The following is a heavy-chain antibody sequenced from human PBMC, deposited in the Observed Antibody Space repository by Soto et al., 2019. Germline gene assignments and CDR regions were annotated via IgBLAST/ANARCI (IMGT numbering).Heavy chain of an antibody. CDR3: ARDRGYCSGGSCYSSAFDI. Sequence: PSETLSLTCTVSGGSISSYYWSWIRQPPGKGLEWIGYIYYSGSTNYNPPLKSRVTISVDTSKDQFSLKLSSVTAADTAVYYCARDRGYCSGGSCYSSAFDIWGQGTMVTVSS. CDR1: GGSISSYY. J-gene: IGHJ3*02. D-gene: IGHD2-15*01. V-gene: IGHV4-59*01. CDR2: IYYSGST.